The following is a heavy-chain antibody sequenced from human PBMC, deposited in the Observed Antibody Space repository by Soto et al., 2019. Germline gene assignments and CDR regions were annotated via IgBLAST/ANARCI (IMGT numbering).Heavy chain of an antibody. Sequence: QVQLVQSGAEVKRPGSSVKVSCKASGGTFSSHAINWVRQAPGQGLEWMGGIIPFFKGIHYAQKFQGRVTITADDSTSTAYMDLSNLRSEDTAVYYCARDVPLNYYDGTYYYYAMDVRGQGTTVTVSS. J-gene: IGHJ6*02. V-gene: IGHV1-69*01. CDR3: ARDVPLNYYDGTYYYYAMDV. D-gene: IGHD3-16*01. CDR2: IIPFFKGI. CDR1: GGTFSSHA.